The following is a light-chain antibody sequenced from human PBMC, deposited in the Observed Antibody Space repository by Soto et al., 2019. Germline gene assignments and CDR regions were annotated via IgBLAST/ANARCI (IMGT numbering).Light chain of an antibody. J-gene: IGLJ3*02. Sequence: QSVLTQPSSVSGSPGQSITISCTGSSSDVGSYNLVSWHQPYTGKAPKLMIYEGSKRPSGVSNRFSGSNSGNTASLPISGLQAEDEAAYYCCEYSGRSTLVFGGGTQLTVL. CDR1: SSDVGSYNL. CDR3: CEYSGRSTLV. V-gene: IGLV2-23*01. CDR2: EGS.